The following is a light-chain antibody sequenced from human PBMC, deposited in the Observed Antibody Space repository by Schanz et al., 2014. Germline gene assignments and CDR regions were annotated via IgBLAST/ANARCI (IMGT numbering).Light chain of an antibody. CDR3: SSYGGTNNFRV. CDR2: FND. CDR1: SSNFGSNT. J-gene: IGLJ3*02. V-gene: IGLV1-44*01. Sequence: QSVLTQPPSASGTPGQRVTISCSGSSSNFGSNTVNWYQHLPGTAPKLLISFNDQRPSGVPDRFSGSKSGNTASLTVSGLQAEDEADYYCSSYGGTNNFRVFGGGTKLTVL.